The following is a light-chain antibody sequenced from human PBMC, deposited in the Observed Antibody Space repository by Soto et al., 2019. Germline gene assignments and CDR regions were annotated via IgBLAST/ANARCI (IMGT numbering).Light chain of an antibody. Sequence: DLQMTQSPSLLSASIGDRVTISCRASQSVSTYLNWIQYKPGKAPKLLIYTSSILQSGVPSRFSAGGAGTEFTLTISNLQPEDFAMYYCQQSFSYPLTFGGGTTVEI. CDR1: QSVSTY. CDR2: TSS. V-gene: IGKV1-39*01. J-gene: IGKJ4*01. CDR3: QQSFSYPLT.